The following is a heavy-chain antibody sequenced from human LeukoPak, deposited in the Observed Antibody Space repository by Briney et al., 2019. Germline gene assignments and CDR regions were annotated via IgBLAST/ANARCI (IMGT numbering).Heavy chain of an antibody. CDR2: IRYDGSNK. Sequence: GGSLRLSCAASGFTFSSYGMHWVRQAPGKGLGWVAFIRYDGSNKYYADSVKGRFTTSRDNSKNTLYLQMNSLRAEDTAVYYCAKDLAAGTTGGDWFDPWGQGTLVTVSS. J-gene: IGHJ5*02. CDR3: AKDLAAGTTGGDWFDP. D-gene: IGHD1-7*01. CDR1: GFTFSSYG. V-gene: IGHV3-30*02.